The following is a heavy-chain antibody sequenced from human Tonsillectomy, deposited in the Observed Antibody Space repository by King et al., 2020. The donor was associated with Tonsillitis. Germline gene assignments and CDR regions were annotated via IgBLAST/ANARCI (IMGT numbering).Heavy chain of an antibody. CDR2: INPNSGGT. CDR1: GYTFTGDY. J-gene: IGHJ3*02. CDR3: ARDSGESFGDAFDI. V-gene: IGHV1-2*02. Sequence: VQLVESGAEVKKPGASVRVSCQASGYTFTGDYMHWVRQAPGQGLEWMGRINPNSGGTNYAQKFQGRVTMTRDTSISTAHMELSRLRSDDTAVYYCARDSGESFGDAFDIWGQGTLVTVSS. D-gene: IGHD3-10*01.